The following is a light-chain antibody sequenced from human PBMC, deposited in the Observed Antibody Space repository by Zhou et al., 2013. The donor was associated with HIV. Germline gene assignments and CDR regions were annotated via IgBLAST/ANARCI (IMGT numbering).Light chain of an antibody. J-gene: IGKJ1*01. V-gene: IGKV1-39*01. CDR1: QDISNY. Sequence: DIQMTQSPSSLSASTGDRVTITCQASQDISNYLNWYQQKPGKAPKLLIYEGSNLETGVPSRFSGSGSGTDFTLTISSLQPEDFATYYCQQSYSTPVTFGQGTKVEIK. CDR2: EGS. CDR3: QQSYSTPVT.